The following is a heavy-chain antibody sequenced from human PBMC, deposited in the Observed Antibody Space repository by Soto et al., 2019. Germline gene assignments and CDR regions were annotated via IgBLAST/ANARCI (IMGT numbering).Heavy chain of an antibody. V-gene: IGHV3-7*01. J-gene: IGHJ4*02. CDR2: IELDGTAR. CDR3: AREKSALPAIGDY. D-gene: IGHD2-21*02. CDR1: GFTFSGYW. Sequence: WGSLVLACASSGFTFSGYWMTWVRLTPGKGLERVANIELDGTARRYVYSGKGRFTISRDNSEDTLYLQMNNLRPEDTAVYYCAREKSALPAIGDYWGQGTRVTASS.